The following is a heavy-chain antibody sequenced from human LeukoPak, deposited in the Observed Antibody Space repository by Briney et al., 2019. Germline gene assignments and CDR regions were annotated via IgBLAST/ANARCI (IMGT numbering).Heavy chain of an antibody. CDR2: IRSKAYGGTT. D-gene: IGHD1-26*01. J-gene: IGHJ6*03. CDR3: TRGAGGSYWNYYYYMDV. V-gene: IGHV3-49*04. Sequence: GGSLRLSCTASGFTFGDYAMSWVRQAPGKGLEWVGFIRSKAYGGTTEYAASVKGRFTISRDDSKSIAYLQMNSLKTEDTAVNYCTRGAGGSYWNYYYYMDVWGKGTTVTVSS. CDR1: GFTFGDYA.